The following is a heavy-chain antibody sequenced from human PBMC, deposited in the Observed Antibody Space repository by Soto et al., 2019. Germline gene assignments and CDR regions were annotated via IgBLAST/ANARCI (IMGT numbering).Heavy chain of an antibody. V-gene: IGHV1-3*01. J-gene: IGHJ5*02. D-gene: IGHD2-2*01. Sequence: ASVKVSCKASGYTFTSYAMHWVRQAPGQRLEWMGWINAGNGNTKYSQKFQGRVTITRDTSASTAYMELSSLRSEDTAVYYCARWVVPFSTLDPWGQGTMVTVSS. CDR3: ARWVVPFSTLDP. CDR1: GYTFTSYA. CDR2: INAGNGNT.